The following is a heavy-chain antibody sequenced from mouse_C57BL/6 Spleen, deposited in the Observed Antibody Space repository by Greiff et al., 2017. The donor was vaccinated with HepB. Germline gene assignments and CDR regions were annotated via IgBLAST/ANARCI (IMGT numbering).Heavy chain of an antibody. V-gene: IGHV2-6*03. CDR3: ARYYGSSGAMDY. J-gene: IGHJ4*01. D-gene: IGHD1-1*01. Sequence: VQRVESGPGLVAPSQSLSITCTVSGFSLTSYGVHWVRQPPGKGLEWLVVIWSDGSTTYNSALKSRLSISKDNSKSQVFLKLNSLQTDDTAMYYCARYYGSSGAMDYWGQGTSVTVSS. CDR2: IWSDGST. CDR1: GFSLTSYG.